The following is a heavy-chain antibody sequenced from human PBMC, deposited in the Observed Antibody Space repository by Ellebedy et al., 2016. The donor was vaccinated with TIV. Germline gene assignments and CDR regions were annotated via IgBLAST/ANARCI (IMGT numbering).Heavy chain of an antibody. CDR1: GFTFSTFG. J-gene: IGHJ4*02. D-gene: IGHD3-22*01. V-gene: IGHV3-30*18. CDR3: AKEYHSRGYGAYYDY. CDR2: VSSDGGTK. Sequence: GESLKISCTASGFTFSTFGMHWVRQAPGKGLEWVAVVSSDGGTKYYVDSVRGRFTISRDNSENTLYLQMNGLRAEDTAAYFCAKEYHSRGYGAYYDYWGQGTLVTVSS.